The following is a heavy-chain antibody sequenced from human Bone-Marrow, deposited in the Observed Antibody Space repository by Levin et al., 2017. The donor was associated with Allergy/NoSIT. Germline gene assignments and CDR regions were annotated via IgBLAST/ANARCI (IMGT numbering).Heavy chain of an antibody. V-gene: IGHV3-74*03. CDR3: ARIAVTPTSSPTSYYDGLNV. CDR2: ITGDGSTI. CDR1: GFSFSNYW. J-gene: IGHJ6*02. Sequence: GESLKISCAGSGFSFSNYWMHWVRQAPGKGLVWVSRITGDGSTITYADSVTGRFTISRDNAKNTLYLQMNSLRAEDTAIYYCARIAVTPTSSPTSYYDGLNVWGQGTTVTVSS. D-gene: IGHD3-3*01.